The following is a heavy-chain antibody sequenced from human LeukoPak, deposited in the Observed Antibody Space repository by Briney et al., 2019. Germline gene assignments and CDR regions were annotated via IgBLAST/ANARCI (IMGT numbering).Heavy chain of an antibody. J-gene: IGHJ4*02. V-gene: IGHV3-48*04. D-gene: IGHD3-16*01. CDR1: GFTFSSYS. CDR3: ARDDYVWGSY. Sequence: GGSLRLSCAASGFTFSSYSMNWVRQAPGKGLEWVSYISSSGSTIYYADSVKGRFTISRDNAKNSLYLQMNSLRAEGTAVYYCARDDYVWGSYWGQGTLVTVSS. CDR2: ISSSGSTI.